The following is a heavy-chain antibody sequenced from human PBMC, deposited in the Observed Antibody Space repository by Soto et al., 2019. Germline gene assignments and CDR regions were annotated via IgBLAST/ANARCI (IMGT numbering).Heavy chain of an antibody. J-gene: IGHJ4*02. CDR1: GGSISSYY. CDR3: AWRYGTSFDS. V-gene: IGHV4-59*01. Sequence: QVQLQESGPGLVKPSETLSLTCTVSGGSISSYYWSWIRQPPGKGLEWIGYIYYSGSTNYNPSPKSRVNISVDTSKSQFSLKLSSVTAADTAVYYCAWRYGTSFDSWGQGTLVTVSS. D-gene: IGHD1-7*01. CDR2: IYYSGST.